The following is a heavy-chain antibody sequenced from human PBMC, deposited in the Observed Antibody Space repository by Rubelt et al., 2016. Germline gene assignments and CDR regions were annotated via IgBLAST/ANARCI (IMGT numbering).Heavy chain of an antibody. J-gene: IGHJ5*02. Sequence: QAPGKGLEWVSVIYSGGSTYYADSVKGRFTISRDNSKNTLYLQMNSLRAEDTAVYYCARAMTTVTGWFDPGAREPWSPSPQ. CDR3: ARAMTTVTGWFDP. V-gene: IGHV3-66*01. D-gene: IGHD4-17*01. CDR2: IYSGGST.